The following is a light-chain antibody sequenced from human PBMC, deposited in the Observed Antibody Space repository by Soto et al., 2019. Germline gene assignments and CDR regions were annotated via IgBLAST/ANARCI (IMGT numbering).Light chain of an antibody. Sequence: EIVMTQSPATLSVSPGERATLSCRASQSVSSNLAWYQQKPGQAPRLLIYGASNRATGVPDRFSGSGSGTEFTLTISRLEPEDFTVYYCHHYETFGQGTKVDI. CDR2: GAS. V-gene: IGKV3D-15*01. CDR3: HHYET. CDR1: QSVSSN. J-gene: IGKJ1*01.